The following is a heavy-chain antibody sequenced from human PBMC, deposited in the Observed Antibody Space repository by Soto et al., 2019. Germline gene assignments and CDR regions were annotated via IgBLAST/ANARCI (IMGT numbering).Heavy chain of an antibody. J-gene: IGHJ4*02. D-gene: IGHD5-12*01. CDR1: GFTFSNAW. Sequence: PGGSLRLSCAASGFTFSNAWMSWVRQAPGKGLEWVGRIKSKTDGGTTDYAAPVKGRFTISRDDSKNTLYLQMNSLKTEDTAVYYCTTGVGSNSGYDYYWGQGTLVTVSS. V-gene: IGHV3-15*01. CDR2: IKSKTDGGTT. CDR3: TTGVGSNSGYDYY.